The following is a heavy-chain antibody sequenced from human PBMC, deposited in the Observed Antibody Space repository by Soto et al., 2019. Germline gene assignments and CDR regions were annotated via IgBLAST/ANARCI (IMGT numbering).Heavy chain of an antibody. J-gene: IGHJ4*02. D-gene: IGHD7-27*01. CDR1: GFTFSSYA. CDR2: ISGSGGST. Sequence: EVQLLESGGGLVQPGGSLRLSCAASGFTFSSYAMSWVRQAPGKGLEWVSAISGSGGSTYYADSVKGRFTISRDNSKNTLYLHRNSLRADDTAGDYCAKQAWGSFDYWGQGALVTVSS. CDR3: AKQAWGSFDY. V-gene: IGHV3-23*01.